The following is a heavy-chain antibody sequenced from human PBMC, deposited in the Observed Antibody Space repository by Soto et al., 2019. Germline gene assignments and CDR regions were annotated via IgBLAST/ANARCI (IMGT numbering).Heavy chain of an antibody. CDR2: IYSGGST. J-gene: IGHJ6*02. Sequence: PGGSLRLSCAASGFTVSSNYMSWVRQAPGKGLEWVSVIYSGGSTYYADSVKGRFTISRDNSKNTLYLQMNSLRAEDTAVYYCARDSCCCYCYSSASGMYACGQGTTVTLSS. D-gene: IGHD2-21*02. V-gene: IGHV3-53*01. CDR1: GFTVSSNY. CDR3: ARDSCCCYCYSSASGMYA.